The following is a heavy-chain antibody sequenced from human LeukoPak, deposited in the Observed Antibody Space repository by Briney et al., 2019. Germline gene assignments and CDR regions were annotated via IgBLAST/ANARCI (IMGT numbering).Heavy chain of an antibody. CDR2: ISDYNGNT. CDR1: GYTFTSYG. Sequence: ASVKVSCKASGYTFTSYGISWVRQAPGQGLEWMGWISDYNGNTNYAQKLQGRVTMTTDTSTSTAYMELRSLSSDDTAVYYCARGETGDYYFDYWGQGTLVTVCS. V-gene: IGHV1-18*01. J-gene: IGHJ4*02. D-gene: IGHD7-27*01. CDR3: ARGETGDYYFDY.